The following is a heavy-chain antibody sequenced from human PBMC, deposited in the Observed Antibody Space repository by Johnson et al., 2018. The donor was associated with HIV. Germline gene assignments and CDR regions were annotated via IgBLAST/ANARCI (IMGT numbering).Heavy chain of an antibody. J-gene: IGHJ3*02. Sequence: YADSVKGRFTISRDNSKNTLYVQLNSLIAEDTAVYYCAKDRWMNYTFGPSGASDIWGQGTRVTVSS. V-gene: IGHV3-23*01. CDR3: AKDRWMNYTFGPSGASDI. D-gene: IGHD3-3*01.